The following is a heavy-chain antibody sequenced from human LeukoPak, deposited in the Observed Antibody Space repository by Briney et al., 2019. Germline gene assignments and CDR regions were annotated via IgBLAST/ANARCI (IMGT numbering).Heavy chain of an antibody. CDR1: GFTFSSYA. V-gene: IGHV3-23*01. D-gene: IGHD3-10*01. CDR3: VQPTNYFDSGSPPFDY. J-gene: IGHJ4*02. Sequence: VGSLRLSCAASGFTFSSYAMTSVRQAPGKGLEWVSSISSSGGSTYYADTVKGRFTISRENSKNTLYLQMNSLRAEDTAVYYCVQPTNYFDSGSPPFDYWGEGTLVTVSS. CDR2: ISSSGGST.